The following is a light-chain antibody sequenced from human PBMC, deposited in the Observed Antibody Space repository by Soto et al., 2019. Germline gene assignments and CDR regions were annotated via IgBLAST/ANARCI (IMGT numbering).Light chain of an antibody. CDR1: SGHSSYA. J-gene: IGLJ2*01. Sequence: QLVLTQSPSASASLGASFKLTCTLSSGHSSYAIAWHQQQPEKGPRYLMKLNSDGSHSKGDGIPDRFSGSSSGAERYLTISSLQSEDEADYYCQTWGSGTVVFGGRTKLTVL. CDR3: QTWGSGTVV. V-gene: IGLV4-69*01. CDR2: LNSDGSH.